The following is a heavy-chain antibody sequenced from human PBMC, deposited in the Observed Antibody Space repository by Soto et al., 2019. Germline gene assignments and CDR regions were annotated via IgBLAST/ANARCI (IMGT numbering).Heavy chain of an antibody. Sequence: GGSLRLSCAASRFTFKTYTMNWVRQAPGKALEWVSSIRSSSSHTYYADSVKGRFTISRDNAKNLLYLQMNSLRAEDTAVYYCARDQGVPAALLHGLDVWGQGTTVTVSS. CDR1: RFTFKTYT. CDR3: ARDQGVPAALLHGLDV. V-gene: IGHV3-21*01. D-gene: IGHD2-2*01. J-gene: IGHJ6*02. CDR2: IRSSSSHT.